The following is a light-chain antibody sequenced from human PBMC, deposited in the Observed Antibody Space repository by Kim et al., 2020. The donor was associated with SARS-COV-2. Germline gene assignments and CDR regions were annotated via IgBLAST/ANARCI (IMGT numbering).Light chain of an antibody. J-gene: IGKJ1*01. CDR1: QSVSGTY. CDR3: QQYGSSSRWT. Sequence: PVERATLYCRASQSVSGTYLAWYQQKPGQAPRLLIYGASSRATGIPDRISGSGSGTDFTLTSSRLEPEDFAVYYWQQYGSSSRWTFGQGSKVDIK. CDR2: GAS. V-gene: IGKV3-20*01.